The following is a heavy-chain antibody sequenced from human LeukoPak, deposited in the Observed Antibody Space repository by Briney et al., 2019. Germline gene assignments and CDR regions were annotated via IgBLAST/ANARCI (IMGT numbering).Heavy chain of an antibody. J-gene: IGHJ5*02. V-gene: IGHV4-30-2*01. D-gene: IGHD2-2*01. CDR3: ARDRRLYCSSTSCYSNWFDP. CDR2: IYHSGST. Sequence: SETLSLTCTVSGGSISSGGYYWSWIRQPPGKGLEWIGYIYHSGSTYYNPTLKSRVTISVDRSKNQFSLKLSSVTAADTAVYYCARDRRLYCSSTSCYSNWFDPWARGPWSPSPQ. CDR1: GGSISSGGYY.